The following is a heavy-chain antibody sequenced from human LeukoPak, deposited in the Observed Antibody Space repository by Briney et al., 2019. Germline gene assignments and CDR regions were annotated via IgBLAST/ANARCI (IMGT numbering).Heavy chain of an antibody. CDR3: ARLSELDAFDI. J-gene: IGHJ3*02. CDR2: MNPNSGNT. V-gene: IGHV1-8*03. Sequence: ASVKVSCKASGYTFTRYDINWVRQATGQGPEWMGWMNPNSGNTGYAQKFQGRVTITRNTSISTAYMELSSLRSEDTAVYYCARLSELDAFDIWGHGTMVTVSS. CDR1: GYTFTRYD. D-gene: IGHD1-1*01.